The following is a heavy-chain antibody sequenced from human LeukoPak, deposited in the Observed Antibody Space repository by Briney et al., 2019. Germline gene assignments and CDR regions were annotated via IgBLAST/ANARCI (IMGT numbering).Heavy chain of an antibody. CDR2: INPNSGRT. Sequence: ASVKVSCKASGYTFTGYYIHWVRQAPGQGLEWMGWINPNSGRTNYAQKFQGRVTMTSDTSISTAYMELSRLTSDETSVYYCAGSIAATGHMPHDYWGQGTLVTVSS. J-gene: IGHJ4*02. CDR3: AGSIAATGHMPHDY. D-gene: IGHD6-13*01. V-gene: IGHV1-2*02. CDR1: GYTFTGYY.